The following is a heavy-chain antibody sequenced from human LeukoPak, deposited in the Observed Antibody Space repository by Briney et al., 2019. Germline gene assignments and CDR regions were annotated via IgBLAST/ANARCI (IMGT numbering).Heavy chain of an antibody. Sequence: ASVKISCKASGYTFTSYIISWVRQAPGQGLEWMGWINTNTGKPTYAQFFTGRFVFSLDTSASTAYLQISSLKAEDTALYYCARASTPREGATIYYFDYWGQRTLVTVSS. J-gene: IGHJ4*02. CDR1: GYTFTSYI. D-gene: IGHD1-26*01. V-gene: IGHV7-4-1*02. CDR2: INTNTGKP. CDR3: ARASTPREGATIYYFDY.